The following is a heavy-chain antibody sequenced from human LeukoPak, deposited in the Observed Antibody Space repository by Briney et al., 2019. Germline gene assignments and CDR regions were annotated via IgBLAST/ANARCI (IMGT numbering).Heavy chain of an antibody. Sequence: GGSLRLSCAASGFTFSSYSMNWVRQAPGKGLEWVSSIRSSSSYIYYADSVKGRFTISRDNAKNSLYLQMNSLRAEDTAVYYCASLPLYSSSWYWGQGTLVTVSS. CDR1: GFTFSSYS. V-gene: IGHV3-21*01. CDR3: ASLPLYSSSWY. D-gene: IGHD6-13*01. J-gene: IGHJ4*02. CDR2: IRSSSSYI.